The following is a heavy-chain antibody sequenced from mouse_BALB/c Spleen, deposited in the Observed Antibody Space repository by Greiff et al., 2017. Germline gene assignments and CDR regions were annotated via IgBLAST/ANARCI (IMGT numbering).Heavy chain of an antibody. Sequence: EVKLVESGPSLVKPSQTLSLTCSVTGDSITSGYWNWIRKFPGNKLEYMGYISYSGSTYYNPSLKSRISITRDTSKNQYYLQLNSVTTEDTATYYCARWEFLYYAMDYWGQGTSVTVSS. J-gene: IGHJ4*01. CDR3: ARWEFLYYAMDY. CDR1: GDSITSGY. V-gene: IGHV3-8*02. CDR2: ISYSGST.